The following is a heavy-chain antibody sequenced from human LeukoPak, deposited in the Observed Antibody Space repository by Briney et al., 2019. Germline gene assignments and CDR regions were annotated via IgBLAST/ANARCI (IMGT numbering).Heavy chain of an antibody. J-gene: IGHJ6*04. CDR2: ISYDGSNK. Sequence: GRSLRLSCAASGFTFSSYGMHWVRQAPGKGLEWVAFISYDGSNKYYADSVKGRFTISRDNSKNTLYLQMNSLRAEDTAVYYCAKTPRKDYYYGMDVWGKGTTVTVSS. V-gene: IGHV3-30*18. CDR3: AKTPRKDYYYGMDV. CDR1: GFTFSSYG.